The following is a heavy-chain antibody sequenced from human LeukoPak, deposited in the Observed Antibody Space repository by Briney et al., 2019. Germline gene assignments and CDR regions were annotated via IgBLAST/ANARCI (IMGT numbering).Heavy chain of an antibody. CDR1: GFTVSSNY. Sequence: SGGSLRLSCAASGFTVSSNYMSWVRQAPGKGLECVSVIYSGGSTYYADSVKGRFTISRDNSKNTLYLQMTSLRAEDTAVYYCARDFGATFDYWGQGTLVTVSS. D-gene: IGHD3-10*01. CDR3: ARDFGATFDY. V-gene: IGHV3-66*01. J-gene: IGHJ4*02. CDR2: IYSGGST.